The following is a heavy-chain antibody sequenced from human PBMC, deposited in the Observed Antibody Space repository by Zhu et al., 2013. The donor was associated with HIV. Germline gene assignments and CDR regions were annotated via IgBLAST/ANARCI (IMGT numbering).Heavy chain of an antibody. CDR1: GGTFSSYT. V-gene: IGHV1-69*08. Sequence: QVQLVQSGAEVKKPGSSVKVSCKASGGTFSSYTISWVRQAPGQGLEWMGRIIPILGIANYAQKFQGRVTISADKSTGTVYMELSSLRSEDTAVYYCAREIYESGDPTVDVWGRRDHGHRLL. D-gene: IGHD3-10*01. J-gene: IGHJ6*02. CDR2: IIPILGIA. CDR3: AREIYESGDPTVDV.